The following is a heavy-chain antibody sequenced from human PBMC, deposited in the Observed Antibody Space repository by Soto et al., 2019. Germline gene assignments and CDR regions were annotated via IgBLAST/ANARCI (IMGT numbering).Heavy chain of an antibody. CDR1: GDAFRGYA. CDR3: AGGEVGAFDI. Sequence: KGVGDAFRGYAIGWLRQAPGQGREWMGGIIPIFGTANYAQKFQGRVTITADKSTSTAYMELSSLRSEDMAVYYCAGGEVGAFDIWGQRTIVSVSS. V-gene: IGHV1-69*06. J-gene: IGHJ3*02. D-gene: IGHD2-2*01. CDR2: IIPIFGTA.